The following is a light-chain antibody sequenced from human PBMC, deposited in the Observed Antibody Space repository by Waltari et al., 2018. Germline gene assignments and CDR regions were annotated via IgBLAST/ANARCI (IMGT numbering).Light chain of an antibody. CDR2: AAS. CDR1: QGINNY. V-gene: IGKV1-9*01. Sequence: IQLTQSPSSLSASVGDRVTITCRASQGINNYLACYQQKPGKAPKLLIYAASTLQSGGPSRFSGSGSGTDFTLTISSLQPEDFASYYCQQHNSYQWTFGQGTKVEVK. CDR3: QQHNSYQWT. J-gene: IGKJ1*01.